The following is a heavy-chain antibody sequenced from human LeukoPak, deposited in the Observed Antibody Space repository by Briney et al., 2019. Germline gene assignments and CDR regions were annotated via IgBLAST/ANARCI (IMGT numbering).Heavy chain of an antibody. V-gene: IGHV3-30-3*01. J-gene: IGHJ3*02. CDR1: GFTFSSYA. CDR3: ARVGEWGFWSGYYVQDHAFDI. CDR2: ISYDGSNK. D-gene: IGHD3-3*01. Sequence: PGGSLRLSCAASGFTFSSYAMHWVRQAPGKGLEWVAVISYDGSNKYYADSVKGRFTISRDNSKNTLYLHMNSLGAEDTAVYYCARVGEWGFWSGYYVQDHAFDIWGQGTMVTVSS.